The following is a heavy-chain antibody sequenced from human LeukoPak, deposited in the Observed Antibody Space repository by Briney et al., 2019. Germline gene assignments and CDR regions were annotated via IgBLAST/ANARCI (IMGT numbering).Heavy chain of an antibody. CDR2: ISGSGGRT. D-gene: IGHD2-21*01. CDR3: AKDKTQGGAPYYFDY. V-gene: IGHV3-23*01. J-gene: IGHJ4*02. CDR1: GFTFSSYA. Sequence: GGSLRLSCAASGFTFSSYAMSWVRQAPGKGLEWVSSISGSGGRTYCADSVKGRFTISRDNSKNTLYLQMNILRAEDTAIYYCAKDKTQGGAPYYFDYWGQGTLVTVSS.